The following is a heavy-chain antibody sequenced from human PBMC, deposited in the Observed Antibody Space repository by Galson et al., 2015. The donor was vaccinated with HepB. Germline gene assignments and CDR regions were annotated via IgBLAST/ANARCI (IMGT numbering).Heavy chain of an antibody. J-gene: IGHJ4*02. D-gene: IGHD4-11*01. V-gene: IGHV3-49*03. Sequence: SLRLSCAASGFIFNDDALSWFRQSPGKGLEWVGFMRSPAYGGTTEYAASVKGRFTISRDDSKSISYLQMNSLKPEDTAVYYCARAPIYSIRVYYSDYWGQGTLVTVSS. CDR3: ARAPIYSIRVYYSDY. CDR2: MRSPAYGGTT. CDR1: GFIFNDDA.